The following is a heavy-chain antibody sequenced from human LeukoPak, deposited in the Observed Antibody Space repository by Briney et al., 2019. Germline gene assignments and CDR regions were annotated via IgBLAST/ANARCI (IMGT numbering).Heavy chain of an antibody. V-gene: IGHV3-48*03. J-gene: IGHJ6*04. D-gene: IGHD3-10*02. Sequence: SGGSLRLSCAVSGFDFNLYNMNWVRQAPGKGLEWVSYISSSGSTIYYADSVKGRFTISRDNAKNSLYLQMNSLRAEDTAVYYCAELGITMIGGVWGKGTTVTISS. CDR2: ISSSGSTI. CDR1: GFDFNLYN. CDR3: AELGITMIGGV.